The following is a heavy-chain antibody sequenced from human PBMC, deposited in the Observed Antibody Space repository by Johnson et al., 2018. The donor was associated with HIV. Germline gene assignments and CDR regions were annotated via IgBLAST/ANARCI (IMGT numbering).Heavy chain of an antibody. CDR3: ARGVAMIVF. V-gene: IGHV3-NL1*01. CDR1: GFSFGSYG. J-gene: IGHJ3*01. D-gene: IGHD3-22*01. Sequence: QVQLVESGGGVVQPGGSLRLSCAASGFSFGSYGMHWVRQAPGKGLEWVSVIYSGGSTYYADSVKGRFTISRDNSKNTLYLQMNSLGAEDTAVYYCARGVAMIVFWGQGTMVTVSS. CDR2: IYSGGST.